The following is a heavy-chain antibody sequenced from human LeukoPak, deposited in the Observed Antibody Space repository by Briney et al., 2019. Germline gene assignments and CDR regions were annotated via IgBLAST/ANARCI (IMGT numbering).Heavy chain of an antibody. CDR1: GFPFSSYS. V-gene: IGHV3-7*01. CDR3: ARPRITMIVVVPDY. Sequence: PGGSLRLSCVASGFPFSSYSMTWVRQAPGRGLEWVANIKQDGSEKYYVDSVKGRFTISRDNAKNSLYLQMNSLRAEDTAVYYCARPRITMIVVVPDYWGQGTLVTVSS. J-gene: IGHJ4*02. D-gene: IGHD3-22*01. CDR2: IKQDGSEK.